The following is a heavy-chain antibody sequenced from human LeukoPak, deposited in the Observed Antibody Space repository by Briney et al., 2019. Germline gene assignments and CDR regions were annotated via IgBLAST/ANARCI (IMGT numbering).Heavy chain of an antibody. V-gene: IGHV3-23*01. CDR2: ISGSGAGT. Sequence: GGSLRLSCAASGFTFSSFALSWVRQAPGKGLDWVSSISGSGAGTYYADSVKGRFTISRDNSKNTLYLQMNSLRAEDTAVYYCAKSIAVAFYSWGQGTLVTVSS. D-gene: IGHD6-19*01. CDR3: AKSIAVAFYS. CDR1: GFTFSSFA. J-gene: IGHJ4*02.